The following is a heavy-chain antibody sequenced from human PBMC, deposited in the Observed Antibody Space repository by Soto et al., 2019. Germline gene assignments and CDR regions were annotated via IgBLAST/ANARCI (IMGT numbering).Heavy chain of an antibody. J-gene: IGHJ4*02. CDR3: ASITGVFGFDY. CDR2: IYYSGST. CDR1: GGSISSYY. V-gene: IGHV4-59*08. Sequence: PSETLSVTCTVAGGSISSYYWSWIRQPPGKGLEWIGYIYYSGSTNYNPSLKSRVTISVDTSKNQFSLKLSSVTAADTAVYYCASITGVFGFDYWGQGTLVTVSS. D-gene: IGHD2-8*01.